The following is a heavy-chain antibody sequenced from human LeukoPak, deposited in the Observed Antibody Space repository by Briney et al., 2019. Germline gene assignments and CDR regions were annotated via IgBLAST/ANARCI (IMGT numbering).Heavy chain of an antibody. Sequence: SETLSLTCAVSGYSITSGFSRGWIRQPPGKGLEWIGTISHSGTTDYKSTLESRLTISMDTSKNLFSLGLTSVTAADTAVYYCAREGAVPGIDPWGQGTLVTVSS. CDR2: ISHSGTT. CDR1: GYSITSGFS. D-gene: IGHD3-16*01. CDR3: AREGAVPGIDP. V-gene: IGHV4-38-2*02. J-gene: IGHJ5*02.